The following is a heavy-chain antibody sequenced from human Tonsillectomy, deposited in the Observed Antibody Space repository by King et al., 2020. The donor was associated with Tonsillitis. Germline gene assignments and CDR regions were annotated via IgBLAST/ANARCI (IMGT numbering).Heavy chain of an antibody. CDR2: VYYGGST. J-gene: IGHJ4*02. V-gene: IGHV4-39*01. CDR3: ARHRRVFDPHFDA. D-gene: IGHD6-6*01. Sequence: LQLQESGPGLVKPSETLSLTCTVSGASISSDDHYWGWIRQPPGKGLEWIGSVYYGGSTYYNPSLKSRVTISVDTSKNQFSLKLSYVTAVDTAVYHCARHRRVFDPHFDAWGPGTLVTVPS. CDR1: GASISSDDHY.